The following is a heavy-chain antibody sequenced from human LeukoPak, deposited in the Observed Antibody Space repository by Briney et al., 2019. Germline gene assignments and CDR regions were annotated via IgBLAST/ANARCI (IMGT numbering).Heavy chain of an antibody. D-gene: IGHD3-10*01. CDR1: GGAFSGYY. V-gene: IGHV4-34*01. J-gene: IGHJ5*02. CDR2: INHSGST. CDR3: ARGITMVRGSQAWFDP. Sequence: SETLSLTCAVYGGAFSGYYWSWIRQPPGKGLEWIGEINHSGSTDYNPSLKSRVTMSVDTSKHQFSLRLSSVTAADTAVYYCARGITMVRGSQAWFDPWGQGTLVAVSS.